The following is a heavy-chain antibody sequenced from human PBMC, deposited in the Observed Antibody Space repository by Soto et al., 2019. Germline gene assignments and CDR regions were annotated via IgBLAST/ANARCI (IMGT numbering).Heavy chain of an antibody. CDR3: ARAGGVRAPFDP. CDR2: IYSSGGT. V-gene: IGHV4-4*07. CDR1: GGPMTSYF. D-gene: IGHD3-10*01. J-gene: IGHJ5*02. Sequence: SETLSLTCTVSGGPMTSYFWHWLRQPAGKGLEWIGRIYSSGGTIYNASLESRLTLSLDVSTNQFSLSLSSVTAADTAMYYCARAGGVRAPFDPWGQGIMVTVST.